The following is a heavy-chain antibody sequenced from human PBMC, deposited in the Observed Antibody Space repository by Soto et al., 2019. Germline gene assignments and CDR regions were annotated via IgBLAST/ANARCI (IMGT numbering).Heavy chain of an antibody. CDR3: AKSPRRNGYYFDY. CDR1: GFTFSSYE. D-gene: IGHD2-8*01. V-gene: IGHV3-23*04. J-gene: IGHJ4*02. Sequence: EVQLVESGGGLVQPGGSLRLSCAASGFTFSSYEMNWVRQAPGKGLEWVSYISSSGGSTYYADSVKGRFTISRDNSKNTLYLQMNSLRAEDTAVYYCAKSPRRNGYYFDYWGQGTLVTVSS. CDR2: ISSSGGST.